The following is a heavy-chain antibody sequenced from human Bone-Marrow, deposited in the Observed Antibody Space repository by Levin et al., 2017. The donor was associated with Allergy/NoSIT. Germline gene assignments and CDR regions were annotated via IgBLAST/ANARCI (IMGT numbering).Heavy chain of an antibody. D-gene: IGHD2-15*01. CDR1: GGSISSGDFY. CDR2: IYHSGKTYT. V-gene: IGHV4-30-4*01. CDR3: ARAGGGNCCNFDY. J-gene: IGHJ4*02. Sequence: PSETMSLTCNVSGGSISSGDFYWSWIRQPPGTGLEWIGHIYHSGKTYTYYKTSLKSRLTISVDTSKNHFSLTLSSVTAADTAVYFCARAGGGNCCNFDYWGQGALVTVSS.